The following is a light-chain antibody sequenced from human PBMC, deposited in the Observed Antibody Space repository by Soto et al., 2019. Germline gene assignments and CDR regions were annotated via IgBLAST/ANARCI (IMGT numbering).Light chain of an antibody. Sequence: DSQMTQSPSSLSAAVGDRVTITCRASQSISSYLNWYQQKPGKAPKLLIYAASSLQSGVPSRFSGSGSGTDFTLTLSSLQPEDFATYYCQQSYSTPPYTFGQGTKLEIK. CDR1: QSISSY. V-gene: IGKV1-39*01. CDR2: AAS. CDR3: QQSYSTPPYT. J-gene: IGKJ2*01.